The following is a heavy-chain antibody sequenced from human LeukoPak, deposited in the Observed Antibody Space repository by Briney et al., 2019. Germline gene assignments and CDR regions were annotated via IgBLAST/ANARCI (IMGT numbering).Heavy chain of an antibody. J-gene: IGHJ4*02. V-gene: IGHV3-23*01. CDR1: GFTFSVAA. CDR2: IGASGEST. D-gene: IGHD3-10*01. CDR3: ARDPGDY. Sequence: GGSLRLSCAASGFTFSVAAMTWVRQAPGKGLEWVSLIGASGESTYYADSVKGRFTISRDNSKNTLSLQMNSLRDEDTAVYFCARDPGDYWGQGTLVTVSS.